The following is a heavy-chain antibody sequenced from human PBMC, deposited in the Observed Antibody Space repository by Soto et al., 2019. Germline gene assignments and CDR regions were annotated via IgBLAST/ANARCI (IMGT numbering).Heavy chain of an antibody. CDR2: AFYTGGT. CDR3: ARDRGYRGYESNWFDP. V-gene: IGHV4-59*01. Sequence: PSETLSLTCTVSDDSITSYYWSWIRQPPGKGLEWVGYAFYTGGTNYNPSLKSRVAISVDASKKQISLKLSSVTAADTAVYYCARDRGYRGYESNWFDPWGQGALVTV. CDR1: DDSITSYY. J-gene: IGHJ5*02. D-gene: IGHD5-12*01.